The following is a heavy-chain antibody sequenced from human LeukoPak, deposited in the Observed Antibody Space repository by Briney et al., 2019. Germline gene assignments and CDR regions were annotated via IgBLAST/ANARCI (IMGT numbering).Heavy chain of an antibody. CDR2: ISSNGGTT. CDR3: ASTYHYDSSGYYPFDY. V-gene: IGHV3-64D*09. D-gene: IGHD3-22*01. J-gene: IGHJ4*02. CDR1: GFSFSNNA. Sequence: GASLRLSCSASGFSFSNNAMHGVRQAPGKGLEYVSGISSNGGTTGYADSVKGRFTISRDNSKRTLFLQMSSLRTEDTAIYYCASTYHYDSSGYYPFDYWGQGTLVTVSS.